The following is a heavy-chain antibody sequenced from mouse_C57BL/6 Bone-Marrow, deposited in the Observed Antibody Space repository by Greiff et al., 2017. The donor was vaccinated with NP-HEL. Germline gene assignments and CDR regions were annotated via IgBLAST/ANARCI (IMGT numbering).Heavy chain of an antibody. J-gene: IGHJ3*01. D-gene: IGHD2-4*01. Sequence: VQVVESGPELVKPGASVKISCKASGYTFTDYYINWVKPRPGQGLEWIGWIFPGSGSTYYNEKFKGKATLTVDKSSSTAYMLRSSLTSEDSAVYFCARSYYDYAAWFAYWGQGTLVTVSA. V-gene: IGHV1-75*01. CDR3: ARSYYDYAAWFAY. CDR2: IFPGSGST. CDR1: GYTFTDYY.